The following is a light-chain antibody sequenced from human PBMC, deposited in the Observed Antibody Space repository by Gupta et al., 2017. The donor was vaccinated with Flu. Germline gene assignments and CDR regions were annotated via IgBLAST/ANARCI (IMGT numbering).Light chain of an antibody. CDR3: QHYNSWTHAAA. V-gene: IGKV3-15*01. Sequence: NLAWYQHRPGQAPRLLISRASIRATDIPARFSGSGFGTEFTLTIDSLQSEDCAIYYGQHYNSWTHAAAFGQGTKLEIK. CDR2: RAS. CDR1: N. J-gene: IGKJ2*01.